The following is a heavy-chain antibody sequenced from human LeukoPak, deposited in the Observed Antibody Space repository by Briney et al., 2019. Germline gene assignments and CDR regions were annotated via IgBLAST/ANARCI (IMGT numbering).Heavy chain of an antibody. CDR1: GGSISSYY. J-gene: IGHJ3*02. D-gene: IGHD2-15*01. CDR2: IYTSGST. CDR3: ARDGYCSGGSCYSGYAFDI. V-gene: IGHV4-4*07. Sequence: SEPLSLTCTVSGGSISSYYWSWIRQPAGKGLEWIGRIYTSGSTNYNPSLKSRVTMSVDTSKNQFSLKLSSVTAADTAVYYCARDGYCSGGSCYSGYAFDIWGQGTMVTVSS.